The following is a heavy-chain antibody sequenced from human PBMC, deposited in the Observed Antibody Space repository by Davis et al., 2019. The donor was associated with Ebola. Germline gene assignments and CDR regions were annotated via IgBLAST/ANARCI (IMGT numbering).Heavy chain of an antibody. CDR1: GYTFTSYG. V-gene: IGHV1-18*01. CDR3: ARAPYDSSGYYYGHFDY. Sequence: ASVKVSCKASGYTFTSYGISWVRQAPGQGLEWMGWISAYNGNTNYAQKLQGRVTMTTDTSTSTAYMELRSLRSDDTAVYYCARAPYDSSGYYYGHFDYWGQGTLVTVSS. CDR2: ISAYNGNT. J-gene: IGHJ4*02. D-gene: IGHD3-22*01.